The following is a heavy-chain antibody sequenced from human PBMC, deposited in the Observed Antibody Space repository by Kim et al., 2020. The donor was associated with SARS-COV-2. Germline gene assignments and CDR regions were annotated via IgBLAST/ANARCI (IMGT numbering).Heavy chain of an antibody. V-gene: IGHV3-48*03. CDR2: ISSSGSTI. CDR3: ARDISSWYYYYYMDV. Sequence: GGSLRLSCAASGFTFSSYEMNWVRQAPGKGLEWVSYISSSGSTIYYADSVRGRFTISRDNAKNSLYLQMNSLSAEDTAVYYCARDISSWYYYYYMDVWGKGTTVTVSS. CDR1: GFTFSSYE. J-gene: IGHJ6*03. D-gene: IGHD6-13*01.